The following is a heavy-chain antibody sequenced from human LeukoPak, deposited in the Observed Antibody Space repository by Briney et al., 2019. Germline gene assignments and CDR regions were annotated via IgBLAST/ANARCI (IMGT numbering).Heavy chain of an antibody. CDR3: ARDGRGNWFDP. CDR2: INAGNGNT. CDR1: GYAFTNYA. Sequence: ASVKVSCKASGYAFTNYAIQWVRQAPGQGLEWMGYINAGNGNTKYSQKFHGRVTLTRDTAASTAYMELSSLRSEDTAVYYCARDGRGNWFDPWGQGTLVTVSS. V-gene: IGHV1-3*01. J-gene: IGHJ5*02.